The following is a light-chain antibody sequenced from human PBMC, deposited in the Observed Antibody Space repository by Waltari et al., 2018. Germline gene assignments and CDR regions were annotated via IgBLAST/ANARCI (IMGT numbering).Light chain of an antibody. V-gene: IGKV1-12*01. CDR1: KGISTW. CDR2: GAS. J-gene: IGKJ4*01. CDR3: QQANSFPLT. Sequence: DIQMTQSTSSVSASVGDRVTITCRASKGISTWLAWYQQKPGKVPKLLIYGASTLQSGVPPRFSGSGSGTDFTLTITSLQPEDFATYYCQQANSFPLTVGGGTKVEIK.